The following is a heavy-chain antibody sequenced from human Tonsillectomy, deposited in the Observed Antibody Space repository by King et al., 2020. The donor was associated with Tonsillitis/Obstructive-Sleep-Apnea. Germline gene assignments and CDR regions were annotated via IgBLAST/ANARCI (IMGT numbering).Heavy chain of an antibody. D-gene: IGHD3-10*01. Sequence: VQLQESGPGLVKPSETLSLTCTVSGGSISSYYWSWIRQPPGKGLEWIGYIYYTGSTNYNPSLKIRVTISVDTPKNQFSLKLSSVTAADTAVYYCARHGYYYGSGNWFDPWGQGTLVTVSS. V-gene: IGHV4-59*08. CDR2: IYYTGST. J-gene: IGHJ5*02. CDR1: GGSISSYY. CDR3: ARHGYYYGSGNWFDP.